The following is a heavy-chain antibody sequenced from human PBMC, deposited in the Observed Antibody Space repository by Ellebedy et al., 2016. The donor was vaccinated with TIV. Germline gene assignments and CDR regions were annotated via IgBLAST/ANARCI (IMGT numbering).Heavy chain of an antibody. J-gene: IGHJ6*03. CDR2: ISSSSSYI. D-gene: IGHD6-6*01. CDR3: AKGSTGIAARPDFYYYYMDV. V-gene: IGHV3-21*04. Sequence: GESLKISXAASGFTFSSYSMNWVRQAPGKGLEWVSSISSSSSYIYYADSVKGRFTISRDNAKNSLYLQMNSLRAEDTAVYYCAKGSTGIAARPDFYYYYMDVWGKGTTVTVSS. CDR1: GFTFSSYS.